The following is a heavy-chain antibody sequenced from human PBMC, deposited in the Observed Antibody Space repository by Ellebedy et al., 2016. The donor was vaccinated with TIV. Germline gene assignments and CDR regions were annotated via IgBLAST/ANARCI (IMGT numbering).Heavy chain of an antibody. CDR1: GGSISNYY. CDR2: IFYSGRT. CDR3: ARTIAVAGTFSFDY. Sequence: SETLSLTCTVSGGSISNYYWSWIRQPPGKGLEWIGYIFYSGRTHYNPSLKSRVTISVDTSKNQFSLKLSSVTAADTAMYFCARTIAVAGTFSFDYWGQGALVTGSS. V-gene: IGHV4-59*01. D-gene: IGHD6-19*01. J-gene: IGHJ4*02.